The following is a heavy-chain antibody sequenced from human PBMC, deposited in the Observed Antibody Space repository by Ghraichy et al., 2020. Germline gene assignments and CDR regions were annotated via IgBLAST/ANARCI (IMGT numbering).Heavy chain of an antibody. D-gene: IGHD1-1*01. CDR1: GFTFSNYW. Sequence: GGSLRLSCAASGFTFSNYWMTWVRQAPGKGLEWVANIKQDGNEKYCVDSVKGRFTISRDNVKNSLYLQMNSLRAEDTAVYYCARPRQPYYYYAMDVWGQGTTVTVSS. V-gene: IGHV3-7*01. J-gene: IGHJ6*02. CDR2: IKQDGNEK. CDR3: ARPRQPYYYYAMDV.